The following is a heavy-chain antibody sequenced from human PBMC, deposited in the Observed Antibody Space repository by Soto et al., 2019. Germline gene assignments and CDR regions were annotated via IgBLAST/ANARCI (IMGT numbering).Heavy chain of an antibody. J-gene: IGHJ6*02. CDR3: ARGSTMVRGVIYYYYGMDV. D-gene: IGHD3-10*01. CDR1: GYTFTSYY. Sequence: SVKVSCKASGYTFTSYYMHWVRQAPGQGLEWMGIINPSGGSTSYAQKFQGRVTMTRDTSTSTVYMELSSLRSEDTAVYYCARGSTMVRGVIYYYYGMDVWGQGTTVTVSS. V-gene: IGHV1-46*01. CDR2: INPSGGST.